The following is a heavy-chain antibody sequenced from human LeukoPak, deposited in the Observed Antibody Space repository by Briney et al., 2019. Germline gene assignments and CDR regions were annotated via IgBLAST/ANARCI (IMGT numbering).Heavy chain of an antibody. D-gene: IGHD3-22*01. Sequence: PSETLSLTCTVSGGSISSSSYYWGWIRQPPGKGLEWIGSIYYSGSTYYNPSLKSRVTISVDTSKNQFSLKLSSATAADTAVYYCARGRHYYDSSGYYYEGNAFDIWGQGTMVTVSS. CDR2: IYYSGST. J-gene: IGHJ3*02. V-gene: IGHV4-39*07. CDR1: GGSISSSSYY. CDR3: ARGRHYYDSSGYYYEGNAFDI.